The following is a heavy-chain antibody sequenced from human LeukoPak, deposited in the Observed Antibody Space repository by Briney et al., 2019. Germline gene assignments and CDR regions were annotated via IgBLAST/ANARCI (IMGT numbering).Heavy chain of an antibody. CDR3: ARDRTMRGAIPEGSFEI. Sequence: PGRSLRLSCAASGFTFSTYGMHWVRQAPGKGLEWVAVISDDGSNKYYEDSVKGRFIISRDNSRNTVYLQMNSLRAEDTAVYYCARDRTMRGAIPEGSFEIWGQGTMVTVSS. V-gene: IGHV3-30*03. CDR1: GFTFSTYG. D-gene: IGHD2-2*01. J-gene: IGHJ3*02. CDR2: ISDDGSNK.